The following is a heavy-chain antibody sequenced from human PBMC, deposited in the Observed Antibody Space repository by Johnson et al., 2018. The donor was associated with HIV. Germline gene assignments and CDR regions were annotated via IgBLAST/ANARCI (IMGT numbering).Heavy chain of an antibody. CDR1: GFTFSTYA. CDR2: IKSKTDGGTT. J-gene: IGHJ3*02. CDR3: ARGSRYSIASPFDI. D-gene: IGHD6-13*01. V-gene: IGHV3-15*01. Sequence: EVQLVESGGGVVQPGRSLRLSCAASGFTFSTYAMHWVRQAPGKGLEWVGRIKSKTDGGTTDYAAPVKGRFTISRDDSKNTLYLQMNSLRAEDTAVYYCARGSRYSIASPFDIWGQGTMVTVSS.